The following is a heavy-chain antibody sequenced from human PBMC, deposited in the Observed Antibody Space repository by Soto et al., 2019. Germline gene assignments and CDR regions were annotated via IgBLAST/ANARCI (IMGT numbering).Heavy chain of an antibody. CDR2: ISAYNGNT. D-gene: IGHD5-18*01. V-gene: IGHV1-18*04. CDR3: AREGPHSYGYGYYYYGMDV. J-gene: IGHJ6*02. Sequence: ASVKVSCKASGYTFTSYGISWVRQAPGQGLEWMGWISAYNGNTNYAQKLQGRVTMTTDTSTSTAYMELRSLRSDDTAVYYCAREGPHSYGYGYYYYGMDVWGQGTTVTVSS. CDR1: GYTFTSYG.